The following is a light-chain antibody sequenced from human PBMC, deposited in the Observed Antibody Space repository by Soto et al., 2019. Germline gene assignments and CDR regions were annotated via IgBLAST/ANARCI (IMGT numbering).Light chain of an antibody. Sequence: DIVMTQSPDSLAVSLGERATINCKSSQSVLHSSNNKNYLAWYQQKPRQPPKLLIYWASTRESGVPDRFSGSGSATDFTLTISSLQAEDVAVYYCEHYYTVPVTFGPGTKVDI. CDR2: WAS. CDR3: EHYYTVPVT. V-gene: IGKV4-1*01. CDR1: QSVLHSSNNKNY. J-gene: IGKJ3*01.